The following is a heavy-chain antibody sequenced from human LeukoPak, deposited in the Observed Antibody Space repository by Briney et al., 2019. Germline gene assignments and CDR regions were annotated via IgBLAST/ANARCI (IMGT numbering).Heavy chain of an antibody. CDR2: IYPGDSDT. J-gene: IGHJ4*02. CDR1: GYSFTSYW. D-gene: IGHD3-22*01. CDR3: ARPYYYDSSGYEFVY. Sequence: GESLKISCKGSGYSFTSYWIGWVRQMPGKGLEWMGIIYPGDSDTRYSPSFQGQVTISADKSISTAYLQWSSLKASATAMYYCARPYYYDSSGYEFVYWGQGTLVTVSS. V-gene: IGHV5-51*01.